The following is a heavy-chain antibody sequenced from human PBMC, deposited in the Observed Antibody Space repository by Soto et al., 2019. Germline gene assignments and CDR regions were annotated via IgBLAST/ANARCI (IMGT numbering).Heavy chain of an antibody. D-gene: IGHD3-16*01. CDR3: ARGPRGGYMDV. CDR2: IGTAGDT. Sequence: GGSLRLSCAASGFTFSSYDMHWVRQATGKGLEWVSAIGTAGDTYYPGSVKGRFTISRENAKNSLYLQMNSLRAGDTAVYYCARGPRGGYMDVWGKGTTVTVSS. J-gene: IGHJ6*03. CDR1: GFTFSSYD. V-gene: IGHV3-13*01.